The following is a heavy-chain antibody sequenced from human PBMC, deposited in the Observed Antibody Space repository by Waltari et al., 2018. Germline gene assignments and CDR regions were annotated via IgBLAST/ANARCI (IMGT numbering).Heavy chain of an antibody. J-gene: IGHJ3*01. CDR3: ATYIGASVGTAAFDV. CDR1: GVSITSNRHY. CDR2: VSYSGTT. D-gene: IGHD5-12*01. V-gene: IGHV4-39*01. Sequence: LQLQESGPSLVRPPEPLSLTSRVSGVSITSNRHYWAWIRQSPGQGLEWIGTVSYSGTTYISPSLKSGVSVSRDTSKNQVSLILGSVTAADMAVYYCATYIGASVGTAAFDVWGQGTMVTVSS.